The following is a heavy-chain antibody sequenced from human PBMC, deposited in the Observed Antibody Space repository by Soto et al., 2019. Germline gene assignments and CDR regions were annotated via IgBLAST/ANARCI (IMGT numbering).Heavy chain of an antibody. J-gene: IGHJ4*02. V-gene: IGHV4-31*03. Sequence: VQLQESGPGLVKPSQTLSLTCTVSGGSISSGGYYWSWIRQHPGKGLEWIGYIYYSGSTYYNPSLKSRVTISVDTSKNQFSLKLSSVTAAVTAVYYCATGRSVAQGLDYWGQGTLVTVSS. CDR1: GGSISSGGYY. CDR2: IYYSGST. CDR3: ATGRSVAQGLDY.